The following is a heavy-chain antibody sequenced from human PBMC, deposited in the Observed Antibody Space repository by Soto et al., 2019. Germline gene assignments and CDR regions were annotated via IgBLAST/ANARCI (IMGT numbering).Heavy chain of an antibody. CDR3: ARVYGRGDYFDF. Sequence: QVQLQESGPGLVKPSQTLSLTCTVSGTTISSGDHYWRWIRQAPGKGQEWIGYMYYTGKTYYNTSLQSRVTLSVDTSKNQFSLKMTSVTAADTAMYFCARVYGRGDYFDFWGRGTLVSVSS. J-gene: IGHJ4*02. D-gene: IGHD1-26*01. CDR1: GTTISSGDHY. CDR2: MYYTGKT. V-gene: IGHV4-30-4*01.